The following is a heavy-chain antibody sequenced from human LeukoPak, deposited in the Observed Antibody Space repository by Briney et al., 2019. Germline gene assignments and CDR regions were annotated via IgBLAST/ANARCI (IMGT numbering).Heavy chain of an antibody. Sequence: GGSLRLSCAASGFTISSNYMSWVRQAPGKGLEWVSIIYSGGTTYYADSVKGRFTISRDNSKNTLYLQMNSLRVEDTALYYCAREKGFYDILTTAYFHYYVDVWGQGTLVTVSS. J-gene: IGHJ1*01. CDR2: IYSGGTT. CDR1: GFTISSNY. D-gene: IGHD3-9*01. CDR3: AREKGFYDILTTAYFHYYVDV. V-gene: IGHV3-53*01.